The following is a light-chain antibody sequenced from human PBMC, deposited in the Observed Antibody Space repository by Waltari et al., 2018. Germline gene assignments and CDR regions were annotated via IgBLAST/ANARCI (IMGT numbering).Light chain of an antibody. V-gene: IGLV2-14*03. Sequence: HSALTQPAAVSASPDHSHPLPCPASRSYHHRYTEVSWYQHHPGKAPKLIIYDVSNRPSGVSNRSSGSKSGNTASPTTSVLQAEDEADYYCCSYTSSSPYVLGTGTKVTVL. J-gene: IGLJ1*01. CDR1: RSYHHRYTE. CDR2: DVS. CDR3: CSYTSSSPYV.